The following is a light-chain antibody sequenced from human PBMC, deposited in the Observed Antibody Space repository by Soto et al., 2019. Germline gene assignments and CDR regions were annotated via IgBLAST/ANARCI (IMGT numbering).Light chain of an antibody. J-gene: IGKJ3*01. CDR3: MQGIHWPPT. CDR2: EVS. CDR1: ETLVYSDGNTY. Sequence: DVVMTPSPLSLSVTLGQSASISCRSSETLVYSDGNTYLTWFHQRPGQSPRRLIIEVSKRDSGVPDRISGSGSDTDVTLKITRVEPDDVGVYFCMQGIHWPPTFGPGTKLDIK. V-gene: IGKV2-30*01.